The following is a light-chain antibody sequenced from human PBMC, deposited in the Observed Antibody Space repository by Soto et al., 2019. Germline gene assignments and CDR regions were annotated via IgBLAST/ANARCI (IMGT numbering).Light chain of an antibody. J-gene: IGKJ2*01. CDR1: RSVTTS. CDR3: QQYDKWPPFT. V-gene: IGKV3-15*01. Sequence: DIVMTQSPATLSVSPGERTTLSCRASRSVTTSLAWYQQKPGQAPRLLIYGASTRATGIPARFSGSGSGTEFILTISSLQSEDFAVYYCQQYDKWPPFTFGQGTKVDIK. CDR2: GAS.